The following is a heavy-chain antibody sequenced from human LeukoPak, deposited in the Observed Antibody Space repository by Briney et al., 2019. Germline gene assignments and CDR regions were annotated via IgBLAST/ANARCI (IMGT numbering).Heavy chain of an antibody. Sequence: EGSLRLSCAASGFTFSSYSMNWVRQAPGKGLEWISYISSESGTIYYTDSVRGRFTISRDNAKSTLSLQMNSLRAEDTAVYYCAREGRLRPSHIDYWGQGTLVTVSS. J-gene: IGHJ4*02. V-gene: IGHV3-48*04. D-gene: IGHD2-15*01. CDR1: GFTFSSYS. CDR2: ISSESGTI. CDR3: AREGRLRPSHIDY.